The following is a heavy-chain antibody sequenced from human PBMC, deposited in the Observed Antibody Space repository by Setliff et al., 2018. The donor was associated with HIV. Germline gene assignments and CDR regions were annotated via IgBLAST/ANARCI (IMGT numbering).Heavy chain of an antibody. CDR3: IRVKRDLPYNPQHDY. CDR1: GFTFSNYW. J-gene: IGHJ4*02. D-gene: IGHD1-1*01. V-gene: IGHV3-7*03. Sequence: GGSLRLSCVASGFTFSNYWMRWVRQAPGKGVEWVANRKQEGREKYYVDSVKGRFTISRDNAKNSLYLQMNSLKAEDTAVYYYIRVKRDLPYNPQHDYWGQGTLVTVSS. CDR2: RKQEGREK.